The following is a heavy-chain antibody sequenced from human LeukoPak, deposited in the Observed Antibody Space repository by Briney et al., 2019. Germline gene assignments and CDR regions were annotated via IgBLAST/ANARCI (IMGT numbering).Heavy chain of an antibody. J-gene: IGHJ4*02. Sequence: SETLSLTCTVSGGSISSSSYYWGWIRQPPGKGLEWIGTIHYSGSTYYNPSLKSRVTISLDTSKNQFSLKLSSVTAADTAVYYCAESSRWLQGLDYWGQGTLVTVSS. D-gene: IGHD5-24*01. CDR2: IHYSGST. CDR3: AESSRWLQGLDY. V-gene: IGHV4-39*01. CDR1: GGSISSSSYY.